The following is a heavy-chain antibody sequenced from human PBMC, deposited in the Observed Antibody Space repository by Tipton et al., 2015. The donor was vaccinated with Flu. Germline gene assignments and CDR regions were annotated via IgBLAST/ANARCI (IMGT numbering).Heavy chain of an antibody. Sequence: GSLRLSCAASGFAFGSYAMSWVRQAPGKGLEWVSIISGSGGSTYYADSVNGRFTISRDNSKNTLFLQMNSLRAEDTAVYYCAKDKSLDGGNSDGYFPHWGQGTLVTVSS. CDR3: AKDKSLDGGNSDGYFPH. V-gene: IGHV3-23*01. CDR2: ISGSGGST. J-gene: IGHJ1*01. D-gene: IGHD4-23*01. CDR1: GFAFGSYA.